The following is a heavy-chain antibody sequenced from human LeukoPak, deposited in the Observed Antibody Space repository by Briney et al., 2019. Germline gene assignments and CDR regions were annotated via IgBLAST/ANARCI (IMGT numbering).Heavy chain of an antibody. V-gene: IGHV3-21*01. CDR2: ISSSSSYI. J-gene: IGHJ4*02. CDR1: GFTFSSYS. Sequence: GGSLRLSCAASGFTFSSYSMNWVRQAPGEGLEWVSSISSSSSYIYYADSVKGRFTISRDNAKNSLYLQMNSLRAEDTAVYYCARREDSSGYNFDYWGQGTLVTVSS. CDR3: ARREDSSGYNFDY. D-gene: IGHD3-22*01.